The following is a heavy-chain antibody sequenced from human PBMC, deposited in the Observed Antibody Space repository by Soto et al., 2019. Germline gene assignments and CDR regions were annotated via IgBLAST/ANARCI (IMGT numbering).Heavy chain of an antibody. CDR1: GYTFTSYY. D-gene: IGHD6-6*01. CDR3: ARARSSILHKDY. Sequence: VSVKVSCKASGYTFTSYYMHWVRQAPGQGLEWMGIINPSGGSTSYAQKFQGRVTMTRDTSTSTVYMELSSLRSEDTAVYYCARARSSILHKDYRGQGTLVTVSS. V-gene: IGHV1-46*01. J-gene: IGHJ4*02. CDR2: INPSGGST.